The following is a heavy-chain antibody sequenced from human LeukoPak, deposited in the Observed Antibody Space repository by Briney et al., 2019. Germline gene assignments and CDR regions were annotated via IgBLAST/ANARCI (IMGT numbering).Heavy chain of an antibody. CDR2: IYYSGST. Sequence: PSETLSLTCTVSGGSISSYYWSWFRKPPGKGLEWIGYIYYSGSTNYNPSLKSRVTISVDTSKNQFSLKLSSVTAANTAVYYCARRVARVFDYWGQGTLVTVSS. CDR3: ARRVARVFDY. CDR1: GGSISSYY. D-gene: IGHD2-15*01. J-gene: IGHJ4*02. V-gene: IGHV4-59*08.